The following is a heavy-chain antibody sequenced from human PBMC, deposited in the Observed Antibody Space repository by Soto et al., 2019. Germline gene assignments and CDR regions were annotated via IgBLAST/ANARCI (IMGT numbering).Heavy chain of an antibody. J-gene: IGHJ6*02. Sequence: PGGSLRLSCAASGFTFSSYAMHWVRQAPGKGLEWVAVISYDGSNKYYADSVKGRFTISRDNSKNTLYLQMNSLRAEDTAVYYCARVGATHLTYYYGRDVWGQGTTGTVS. V-gene: IGHV3-30-3*01. D-gene: IGHD1-26*01. CDR1: GFTFSSYA. CDR2: ISYDGSNK. CDR3: ARVGATHLTYYYGRDV.